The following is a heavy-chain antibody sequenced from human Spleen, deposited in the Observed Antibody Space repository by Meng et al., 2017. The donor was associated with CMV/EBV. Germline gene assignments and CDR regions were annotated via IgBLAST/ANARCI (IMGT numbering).Heavy chain of an antibody. V-gene: IGHV3-30*04. D-gene: IGHD3/OR15-3a*01. CDR3: AKEARDWLTTYWYFDL. CDR2: ISYDGSNA. J-gene: IGHJ2*01. Sequence: SGFNFSSSALHWVHQAPGKGLEWVAVISYDGSNAFYADSVKGRFTISRDNSKNTLSLQMNSLTTDDTATYYCAKEARDWLTTYWYFDLWGRGTLVTVSS. CDR1: GFNFSSSA.